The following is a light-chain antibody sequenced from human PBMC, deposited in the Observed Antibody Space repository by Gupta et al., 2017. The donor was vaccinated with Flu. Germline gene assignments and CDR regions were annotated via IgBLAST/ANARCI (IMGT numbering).Light chain of an antibody. V-gene: IGKV3-11*02. CDR1: QSVSSH. CDR3: QQRSTWIT. Sequence: EIVLTQSPATLSLSPGERATLSFRASQSVSSHLAWYQHKPGLAPGLIIYVAFNSANGMPARFSGSGSGRDFTLTIMGRVINNFAAYYGQQRSTWITLGQGTLMVIK. J-gene: IGKJ5*01. CDR2: VAF.